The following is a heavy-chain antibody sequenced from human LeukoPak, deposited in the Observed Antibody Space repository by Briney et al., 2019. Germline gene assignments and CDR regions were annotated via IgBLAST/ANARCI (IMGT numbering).Heavy chain of an antibody. CDR3: AKDAVKMNGLYDWFDA. CDR1: GFTFNTYA. J-gene: IGHJ5*02. D-gene: IGHD6-19*01. V-gene: IGHV3-23*03. Sequence: GGSLRLSCVASGFTFNTYAMSWVRQAPGKGLEWVSSIGGGDTYYADSVKGRFSISRDDAKSTVYLQMNSLRAADTAIYYCAKDAVKMNGLYDWFDAWGQGTLVTVPS. CDR2: SIGGGDT.